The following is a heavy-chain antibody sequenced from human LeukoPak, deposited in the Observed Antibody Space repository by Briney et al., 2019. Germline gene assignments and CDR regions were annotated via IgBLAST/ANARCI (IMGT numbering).Heavy chain of an antibody. J-gene: IGHJ1*01. Sequence: SETLSLTCDVSGDSINTYFWNWIRQPPGKGLEWLGYISHSGSTNYNPSLKSRLTMSVDMSKNQFSLRLTSATAADTAVYFCAKSGWLRRAFFQDWGQGILVTVSS. CDR1: GDSINTYF. V-gene: IGHV4-59*01. D-gene: IGHD6-19*01. CDR2: ISHSGST. CDR3: AKSGWLRRAFFQD.